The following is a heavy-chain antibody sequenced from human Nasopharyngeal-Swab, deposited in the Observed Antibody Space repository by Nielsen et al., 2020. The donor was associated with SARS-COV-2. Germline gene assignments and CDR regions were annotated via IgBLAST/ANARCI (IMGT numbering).Heavy chain of an antibody. D-gene: IGHD2-2*01. V-gene: IGHV5-51*01. CDR2: IYPGDSDT. CDR1: GYSFTSYW. CDR3: ARSMPSRYYYYGMDV. Sequence: GESLKISCKGSGYSFTSYWIGWVRQMPGKGLEWMGIIYPGDSDTRYSPSFQGQVTISADKSISTAYLQWSSLKASDTAVYYCARSMPSRYYYYGMDVWGQGTTVTVSS. J-gene: IGHJ6*02.